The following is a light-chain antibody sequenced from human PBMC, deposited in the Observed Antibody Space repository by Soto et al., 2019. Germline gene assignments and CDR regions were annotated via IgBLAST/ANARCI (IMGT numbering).Light chain of an antibody. V-gene: IGKV1-5*03. Sequence: DIQMTQSPSTLSASVGDRVTITCRASQSISTWLAWYQQKPGKAPKLLIYMVSRLESGVPSRFSGSGSGTEFTLTISSLQPDDFATYYCQHYNDNYLWTFGQGTKVEIK. J-gene: IGKJ1*01. CDR1: QSISTW. CDR2: MVS. CDR3: QHYNDNYLWT.